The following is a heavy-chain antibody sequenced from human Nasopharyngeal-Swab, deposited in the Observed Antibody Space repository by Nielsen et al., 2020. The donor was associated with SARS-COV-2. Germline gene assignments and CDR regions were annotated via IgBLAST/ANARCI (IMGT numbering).Heavy chain of an antibody. V-gene: IGHV3-7*01. D-gene: IGHD2-15*01. Sequence: GESLKISCAASGFIFSSHWMSWVRQAPGKGLEWVANINGDGSARYYVDSVRGRFTVSRDNAKNSLYLQMNSLRVEDTALYYCAGESGPNGFDIWGQGAMITVSS. J-gene: IGHJ3*02. CDR2: INGDGSAR. CDR1: GFIFSSHW. CDR3: AGESGPNGFDI.